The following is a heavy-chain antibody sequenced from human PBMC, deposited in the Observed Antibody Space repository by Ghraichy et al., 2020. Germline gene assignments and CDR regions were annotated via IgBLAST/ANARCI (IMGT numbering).Heavy chain of an antibody. D-gene: IGHD3-16*01. CDR3: ARDLRLWELWLYGY. CDR2: ISYDGSNK. CDR1: GFTFSSYA. V-gene: IGHV3-30-3*01. Sequence: GGSLRLSCAASGFTFSSYAMRWVRQAPGKGLEWVAVISYDGSNKYYADSVKGRFTISRDNSKNTLYLQMNSLRAEDTAVYYCARDLRLWELWLYGYWGKGTLVSVFS. J-gene: IGHJ4*02.